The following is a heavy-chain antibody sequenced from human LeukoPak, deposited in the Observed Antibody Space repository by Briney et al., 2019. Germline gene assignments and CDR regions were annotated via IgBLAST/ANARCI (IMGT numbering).Heavy chain of an antibody. Sequence: GGSLRLSCAASGFTFSSYSMNWVRQAPGKGLEWVSSISSSSSYIYYADSVKGRFTISRDNAKNSLYLQMNSLRAEDTAVYYCARDPKFITGTQYYMDVWGKGTTVTVSS. D-gene: IGHD1-20*01. CDR1: GFTFSSYS. J-gene: IGHJ6*03. CDR2: ISSSSSYI. CDR3: ARDPKFITGTQYYMDV. V-gene: IGHV3-21*01.